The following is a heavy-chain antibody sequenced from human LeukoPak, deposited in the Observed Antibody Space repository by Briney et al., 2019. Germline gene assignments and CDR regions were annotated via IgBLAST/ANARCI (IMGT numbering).Heavy chain of an antibody. CDR1: DYTISSGDY. CDR3: ARCIISTDRSFYSYMVV. D-gene: IGHD1-1*01. CDR2: IFHTGTT. J-gene: IGHJ6*03. Sequence: SETLSLTCGVSDYTISSGDYWGWIRQPPGKGLEWIGYIFHTGTTYYNPALKSRVTISVDTSKNQFSLRLNSVTAADTAVYYCARCIISTDRSFYSYMVVWGRGTTVTVSS. V-gene: IGHV4-38-2*01.